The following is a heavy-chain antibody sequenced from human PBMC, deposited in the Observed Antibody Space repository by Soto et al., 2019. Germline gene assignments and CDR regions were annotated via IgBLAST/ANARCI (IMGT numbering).Heavy chain of an antibody. D-gene: IGHD1-7*01. CDR2: ISAYNSNT. V-gene: IGHV1-18*04. CDR3: AREKLELPLSSGMDV. J-gene: IGHJ6*02. Sequence: ASVKVSCKASGYTFTSYGISWVRQAPGQGLGWMGWISAYNSNTNYAQKLQGRVTMTTDTSTSTAYMELRSLRSDDTAVYYCAREKLELPLSSGMDVWGQGTTVTVSS. CDR1: GYTFTSYG.